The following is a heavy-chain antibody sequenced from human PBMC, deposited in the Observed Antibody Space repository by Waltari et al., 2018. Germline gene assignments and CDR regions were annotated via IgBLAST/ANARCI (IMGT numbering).Heavy chain of an antibody. D-gene: IGHD3-22*01. V-gene: IGHV3-48*01. CDR1: GFPFSSYS. CDR3: AREFGSSGYYGTNWFDP. CDR2: ISSSSTI. J-gene: IGHJ5*02. Sequence: EVQLVESGGGLVQPGGSLRLSCAASGFPFSSYSMNWVRQAPGKGLEWVSYISSSSTIYYADSVKGRFTISRDNAKNSLYLQMNSLRAEDTAVYYCAREFGSSGYYGTNWFDPWGQGTLVTVSS.